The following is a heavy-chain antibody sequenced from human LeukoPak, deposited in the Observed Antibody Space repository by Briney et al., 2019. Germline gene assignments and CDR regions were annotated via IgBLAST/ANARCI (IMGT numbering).Heavy chain of an antibody. CDR2: ISYSGST. CDR3: AKGFGNVVGWFDP. V-gene: IGHV4-59*01. Sequence: SETLSLTCTVSGGSINSYYWSWVRQPPGKGLEWIGYISYSGSTNYNPSLKSRVTLSVDTSKNQISLKLRFVTAADTAVYYRAKGFGNVVGWFDPWGQGTLVTVSS. J-gene: IGHJ5*02. CDR1: GGSINSYY. D-gene: IGHD2-15*01.